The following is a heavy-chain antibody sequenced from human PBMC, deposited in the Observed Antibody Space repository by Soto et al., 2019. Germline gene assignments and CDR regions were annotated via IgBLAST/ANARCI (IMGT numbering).Heavy chain of an antibody. D-gene: IGHD5-12*01. CDR1: GFTFSSYS. V-gene: IGHV3-21*01. J-gene: IGHJ6*02. CDR3: ARDRYDRYYYYYYGMDV. Sequence: GLPMRLSCAAAGFTFSSYSMNWVSKAPGKGLEWVSSISSSSSYIYYADSVKGRFTISRDNAKNSLYLQMNSLRAEDTAVYYCARDRYDRYYYYYYGMDVWGQGTTVTVSS. CDR2: ISSSSSYI.